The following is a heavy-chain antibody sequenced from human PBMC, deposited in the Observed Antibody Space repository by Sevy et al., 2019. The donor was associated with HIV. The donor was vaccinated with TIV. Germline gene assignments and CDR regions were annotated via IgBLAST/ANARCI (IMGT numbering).Heavy chain of an antibody. CDR1: GGSISSGGYY. CDR3: AGLYPDSSGYSDY. Sequence: SETLSLTCTVSGGSISSGGYYWSWIRQHPGKGLEWIGYIYYSGSTYYNPSLKSRVTISVDTSKNQFSLKLSSVTAADTAVYYCAGLYPDSSGYSDYWGQGTLVTVSS. V-gene: IGHV4-31*03. J-gene: IGHJ4*02. D-gene: IGHD3-22*01. CDR2: IYYSGST.